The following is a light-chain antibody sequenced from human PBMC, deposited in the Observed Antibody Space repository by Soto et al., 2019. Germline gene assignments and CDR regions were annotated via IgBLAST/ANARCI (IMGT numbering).Light chain of an antibody. CDR3: QQSYSTLIT. CDR1: HSISSY. J-gene: IGKJ5*01. Sequence: DIQMTQSPSSLSASVVDRVTITVLSGHSISSYLNWFQQKPGKATKLVVYAAPSLQSGGPSRFSGSGSGTDFTLTISSLQPEDFATYYCQQSYSTLITFGQGTRLEIK. V-gene: IGKV1-39*01. CDR2: AAP.